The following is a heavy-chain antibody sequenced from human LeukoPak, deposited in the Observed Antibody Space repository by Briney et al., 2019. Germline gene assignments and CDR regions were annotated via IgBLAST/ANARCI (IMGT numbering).Heavy chain of an antibody. CDR3: ARSGSIAVVVPAASLVDY. CDR1: GFTFSSYA. V-gene: IGHV3-23*01. J-gene: IGHJ4*02. D-gene: IGHD2-2*01. Sequence: GGSLRLSCAASGFTFSSYAMSWVRQAPGKGLEWVSAISGSGGSTYYADSVKGRFTISGDNAKNSLYLQMNSLRAEDTAVYYCARSGSIAVVVPAASLVDYWGQGTLVTVSS. CDR2: ISGSGGST.